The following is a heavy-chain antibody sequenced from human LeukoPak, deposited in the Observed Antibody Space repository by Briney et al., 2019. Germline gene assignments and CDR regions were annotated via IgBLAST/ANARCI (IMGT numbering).Heavy chain of an antibody. CDR1: GGSFSGYY. J-gene: IGHJ3*02. CDR3: ARVVRYFDWLRGAFDI. CDR2: INHSGST. Sequence: SETLSLTCAAYGGSFSGYYWSWIRQPPGKGLEWIGEINHSGSTDYNPSLKSRVTISVDTSKNQFSLKLSSVTAADTAVYYCARVVRYFDWLRGAFDIWGQGTMVTVSS. V-gene: IGHV4-34*01. D-gene: IGHD3-9*01.